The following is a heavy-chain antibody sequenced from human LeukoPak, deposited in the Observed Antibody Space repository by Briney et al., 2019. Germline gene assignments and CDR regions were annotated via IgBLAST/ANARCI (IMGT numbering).Heavy chain of an antibody. D-gene: IGHD7-27*01. CDR3: AKDQGAGDNAFDI. CDR1: GFTFTSYP. J-gene: IGHJ3*02. V-gene: IGHV3-23*01. CDR2: ISGSGGST. Sequence: GGSLRLSCAASGFTFTSYPLTWVPKPQGKGLKWASPISGSGGSTYYADSVKGRFTISRDNSKNTLYLQMNSLRAEDTAVYYCAKDQGAGDNAFDIWGQGTMVTVSS.